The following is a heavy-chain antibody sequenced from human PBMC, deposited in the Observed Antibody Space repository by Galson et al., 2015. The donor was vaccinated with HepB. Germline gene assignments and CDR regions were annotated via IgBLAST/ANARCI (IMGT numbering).Heavy chain of an antibody. D-gene: IGHD1-26*01. V-gene: IGHV3-9*01. J-gene: IGHJ4*02. Sequence: SLRLSCAASGFTFDDYAMHWVRQAPGKGLVWVSGISWNSGSIGYADSVKGRFTISRDNAKNSLYLQMNSLRAEDTALYYCAKATGGSYFPDYYFDYWGQGTLVTVSS. CDR1: GFTFDDYA. CDR3: AKATGGSYFPDYYFDY. CDR2: ISWNSGSI.